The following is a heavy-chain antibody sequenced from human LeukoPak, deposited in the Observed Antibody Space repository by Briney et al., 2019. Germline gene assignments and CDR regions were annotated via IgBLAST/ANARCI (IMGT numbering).Heavy chain of an antibody. V-gene: IGHV3-30*18. D-gene: IGHD2-2*01. CDR2: ISNDVSTK. CDR3: AKAAYCTSTSCHFSGYAQRPLDS. Sequence: PGRSLRLSCAASGFTFNMYGMHWVRQAPGKGLEWAAGISNDVSTKDYADSVKGRFTISRDSSKKSMFLQMNSLRAEDTAVYYCAKAAYCTSTSCHFSGYAQRPLDSWGQGTLVTVSS. CDR1: GFTFNMYG. J-gene: IGHJ4*02.